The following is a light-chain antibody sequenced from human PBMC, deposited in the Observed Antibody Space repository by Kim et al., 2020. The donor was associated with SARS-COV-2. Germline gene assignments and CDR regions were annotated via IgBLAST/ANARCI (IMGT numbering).Light chain of an antibody. V-gene: IGLV3-1*01. J-gene: IGLJ1*01. CDR2: QDY. CDR3: QAWDSNTHNYV. CDR1: KLGDKY. Sequence: SYELTQPPSVSVSPGQRASITCSGYKLGDKYVSWYQQKPGQSPVVVIYQDYQRPSGIPERFSGSNSGNTATLTISGTQAMDEAYYYCQAWDSNTHNYVFGTGTKVTVL.